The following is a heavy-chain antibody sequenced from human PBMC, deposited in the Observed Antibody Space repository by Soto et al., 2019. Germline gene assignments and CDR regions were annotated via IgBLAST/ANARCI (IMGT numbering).Heavy chain of an antibody. D-gene: IGHD6-13*01. CDR3: AREGYSSSWYDRAFDI. CDR1: GGSISSGGYY. CDR2: IYYSGST. Sequence: PSETLSLTCTVSGGSISSGGYYWSWVRRQPGKGLEWIGYIYYSGSTYYNPSLKSRVTIPVDTSKNQFSLKLSSVTAADTAVYYCAREGYSSSWYDRAFDIWGQGTMVTVSS. V-gene: IGHV4-31*03. J-gene: IGHJ3*02.